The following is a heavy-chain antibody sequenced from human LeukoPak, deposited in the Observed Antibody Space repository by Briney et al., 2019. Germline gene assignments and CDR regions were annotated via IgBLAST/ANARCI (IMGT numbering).Heavy chain of an antibody. D-gene: IGHD1-14*01. V-gene: IGHV3-23*01. CDR1: GFTFSTYA. CDR2: IGRSAGST. CDR3: AKGPERGCLDY. J-gene: IGHJ4*02. Sequence: GGSLRLSCAASGFTFSTYAMSCVRQAPGKGLEWVSSIGRSAGSTFYADSVKGRFTISRDNSKSTLYLQMNSLRAEDTAAYYFAKGPERGCLDYWGQGTLVTVSS.